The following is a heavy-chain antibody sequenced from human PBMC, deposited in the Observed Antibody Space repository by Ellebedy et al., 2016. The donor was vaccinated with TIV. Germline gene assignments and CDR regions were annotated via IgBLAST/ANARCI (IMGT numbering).Heavy chain of an antibody. V-gene: IGHV3-21*01. J-gene: IGHJ4*02. Sequence: GESLKISXAASGFTFSSYSMNWVRQAPGKGLEWVSSISSNSIYIYYADSMKGRFTISRDNAKNSLFLQMNSLRADDTAVYYCARDLARDFDNWGQGALVTVSS. D-gene: IGHD2-21*01. CDR3: ARDLARDFDN. CDR1: GFTFSSYS. CDR2: ISSNSIYI.